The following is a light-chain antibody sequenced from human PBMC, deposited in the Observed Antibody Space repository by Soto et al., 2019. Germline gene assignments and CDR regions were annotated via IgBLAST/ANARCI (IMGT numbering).Light chain of an antibody. V-gene: IGKV1-39*01. CDR1: QSISNY. Sequence: DIQMTQSPSSLSASVGDRVTITCRASQSISNYLNWYQQKPGKAPKLLIYAASSMQSGVPSRFSGSWTETGFTLTISRPQPEGSATYYCQQSFRPLWTFGQGTKVEV. J-gene: IGKJ1*01. CDR3: QQSFRPLWT. CDR2: AAS.